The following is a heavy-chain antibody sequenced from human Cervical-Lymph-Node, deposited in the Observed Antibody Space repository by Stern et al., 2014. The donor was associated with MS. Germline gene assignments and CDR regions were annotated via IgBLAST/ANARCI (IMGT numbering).Heavy chain of an antibody. V-gene: IGHV2-5*02. J-gene: IGHJ3*02. D-gene: IGHD5-24*01. CDR3: AHRHGWLRAFDI. Sequence: VTLKESGPTLVKPTQTLTLTCTFSGFSFNSTGGGVGWIRQPPGKALEWLAIIYWDDDKRYSPSLQSRLTITKDPSKDQVVLTMTNLDPVDTATYFCAHRHGWLRAFDIWGPGTTVTVSS. CDR1: GFSFNSTGGG. CDR2: IYWDDDK.